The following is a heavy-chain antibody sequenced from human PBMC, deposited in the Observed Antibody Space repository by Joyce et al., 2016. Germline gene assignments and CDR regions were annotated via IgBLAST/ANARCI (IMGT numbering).Heavy chain of an antibody. J-gene: IGHJ5*02. CDR3: ARWIRSGDYNWFDR. D-gene: IGHD2-2*03. V-gene: IGHV5-51*01. CDR2: IYPSDSDT. Sequence: VQLVQSGADMKKPGESLKISCQGSGYSFTSTWIGWVRQMPGEGLEGMCVIYPSDSDTRYHPSFQGHVSISADKSISTAYLQWVSLKASDSAMYYCARWIRSGDYNWFDRWGQGTLVTVSS. CDR1: GYSFTSTW.